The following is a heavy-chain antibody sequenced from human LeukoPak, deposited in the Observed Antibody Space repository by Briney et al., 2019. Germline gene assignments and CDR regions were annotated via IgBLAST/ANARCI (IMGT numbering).Heavy chain of an antibody. CDR2: INTNTGNP. Sequence: AASVKVSCKASGYTFTGYYMHWVRQAPGQGLEWMGWINTNTGNPTYAQGFTGRFVFSLDTSVSTAYLQISSLKAEDTAVYYCARDSWIQLSNWFDPWGQGTLVTVSS. V-gene: IGHV7-4-1*02. J-gene: IGHJ5*02. D-gene: IGHD5-18*01. CDR3: ARDSWIQLSNWFDP. CDR1: GYTFTGYY.